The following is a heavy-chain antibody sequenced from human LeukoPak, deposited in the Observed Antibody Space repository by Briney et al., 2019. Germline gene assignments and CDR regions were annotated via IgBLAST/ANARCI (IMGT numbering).Heavy chain of an antibody. CDR1: GFTSSSYG. CDR3: AKEWGSGWSSFDY. CDR2: ISYDGSNK. D-gene: IGHD6-19*01. Sequence: GRSLRLSCAASGFTSSSYGMHWVRQAPGKGLEWVAVISYDGSNKYYADSVKGRFTISRDNSKNTLYLQMNSLRAEDTAVYYCAKEWGSGWSSFDYWGQGTLVTVSS. J-gene: IGHJ4*02. V-gene: IGHV3-30*18.